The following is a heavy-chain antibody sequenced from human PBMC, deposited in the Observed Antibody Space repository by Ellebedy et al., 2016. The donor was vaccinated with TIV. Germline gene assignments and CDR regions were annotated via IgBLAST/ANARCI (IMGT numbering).Heavy chain of an antibody. CDR1: GGSISSGDYY. CDR3: AIEAKEGFWSGYYPGWFDP. Sequence: SETLSLXXTVSGGSISSGDYYWSWIRQPPGKGLEWIGYIYYSGSTYYNPSLKSRVTISVDTSKNQFSLKLSSVTAADTAVYYCAIEAKEGFWSGYYPGWFDPWGQGTLVTVSS. J-gene: IGHJ5*02. CDR2: IYYSGST. D-gene: IGHD3-3*01. V-gene: IGHV4-30-4*01.